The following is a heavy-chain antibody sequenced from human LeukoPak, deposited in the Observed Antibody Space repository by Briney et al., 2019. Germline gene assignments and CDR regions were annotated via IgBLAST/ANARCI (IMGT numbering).Heavy chain of an antibody. J-gene: IGHJ4*02. CDR2: DSDSGGST. CDR3: AKGLPGFGDLLDVWNY. Sequence: GGSLRLSSAASRFTFSSYSMNWVRQAPGRGLEWVSSDSDSGGSTYYADSVRGRFTISRDNSKNTLYLQMNSLRAEDSALYYCAKGLPGFGDLLDVWNYWGQGILVTVSS. V-gene: IGHV3-23*01. D-gene: IGHD3-10*01. CDR1: RFTFSSYS.